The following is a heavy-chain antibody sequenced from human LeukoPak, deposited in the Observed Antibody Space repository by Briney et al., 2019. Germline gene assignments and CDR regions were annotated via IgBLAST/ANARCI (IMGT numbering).Heavy chain of an antibody. CDR2: INPNSGDT. CDR3: ARDGKPSPYYYYYYMDV. V-gene: IGHV1-2*02. CDR1: GYTFTGYY. J-gene: IGHJ6*03. Sequence: GASVKVSCEASGYTFTGYYMHWVRQAPGQGLEWMGWINPNSGDTNYAQKFQGRVTMTRDTSISTAYMELSRLRSDDTAVYYCARDGKPSPYYYYYYMDVWGKGTTVTVSS.